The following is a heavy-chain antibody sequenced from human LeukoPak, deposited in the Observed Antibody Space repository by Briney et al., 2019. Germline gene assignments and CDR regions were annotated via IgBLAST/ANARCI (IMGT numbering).Heavy chain of an antibody. J-gene: IGHJ4*02. CDR3: ASDQVSGVFDY. CDR1: GFVSSDFY. D-gene: IGHD5/OR15-5a*01. CDR2: ISPDGSYT. Sequence: GGSLRLSCAGSGFVSSDFYINWIRHSPGKGLEWLAYISPDGSYTTYGDSVKGRFVISRDNAKNSVSLQMNSLRVEDTAVYFCASDQVSGVFDYWGQGARVTVS. V-gene: IGHV3-11*05.